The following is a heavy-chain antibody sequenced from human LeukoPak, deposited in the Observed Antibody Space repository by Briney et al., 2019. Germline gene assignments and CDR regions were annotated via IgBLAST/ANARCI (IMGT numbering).Heavy chain of an antibody. V-gene: IGHV4-59*01. CDR3: TRGAGWLIDY. D-gene: IGHD3-16*01. CDR1: NDSISDYY. CDR2: IHNSGTS. Sequence: PSETLSLTCTVSNDSISDYYRGWIRQPPGKGLEWIGYIHNSGTSTYNLSLKSRVTISADTSKNQFSLKLNSMTTADTAVYYCTRGAGWLIDYWGQGILVTVSS. J-gene: IGHJ4*02.